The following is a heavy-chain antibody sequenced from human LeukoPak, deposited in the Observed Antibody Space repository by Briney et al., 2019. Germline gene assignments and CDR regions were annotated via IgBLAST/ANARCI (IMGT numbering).Heavy chain of an antibody. CDR1: GFTFSRYS. Sequence: PGGSLRLSCAASGFTFSRYSMNWVRQAPGKGLEWVSSISSSSSYIYYADSVKGRFTISRDNAKNSLYLQMNSLRAEDTAAYYCASPYGSGPYHYYGMDVWGQGTTVTVSS. V-gene: IGHV3-21*01. D-gene: IGHD3-10*01. CDR3: ASPYGSGPYHYYGMDV. J-gene: IGHJ6*02. CDR2: ISSSSSYI.